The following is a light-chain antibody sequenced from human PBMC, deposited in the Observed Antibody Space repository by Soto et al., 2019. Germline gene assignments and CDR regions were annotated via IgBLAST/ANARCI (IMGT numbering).Light chain of an antibody. V-gene: IGKV3-20*01. CDR3: PQYGSSPPMYT. CDR2: GAS. Sequence: EIVLTQSPGTLSLSPGERATLSCRASQSVSSSYLAWYQQKPGQAPRLLIYGASSRATGIPDRFSGSGSGTDFTLPISRLEPEDFAVYYCPQYGSSPPMYTFGQGTKLEIK. J-gene: IGKJ2*01. CDR1: QSVSSSY.